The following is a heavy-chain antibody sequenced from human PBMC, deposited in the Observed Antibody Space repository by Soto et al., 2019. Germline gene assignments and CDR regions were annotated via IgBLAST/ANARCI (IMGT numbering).Heavy chain of an antibody. J-gene: IGHJ4*02. CDR1: GLAFSTYW. V-gene: IGHV3-7*02. D-gene: IGHD4-4*01. CDR3: ATIGDVTFHY. Sequence: EVQLVESGGGLVQPGGSLRLSCTTSGLAFSTYWMAWVRQAPGKGLEWVGNTKPDETETYYADSVEGRFTISRDNAKSSLYLQMDSLRVEVTAVYYCATIGDVTFHYWGQGTPVTVSS. CDR2: TKPDETET.